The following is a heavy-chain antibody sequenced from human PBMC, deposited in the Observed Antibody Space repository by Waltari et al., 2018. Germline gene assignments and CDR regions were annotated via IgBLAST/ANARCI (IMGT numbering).Heavy chain of an antibody. Sequence: QVQLQESGPGLVKPSETLSLTCAVSGYSISSGYYWGWIRQPPGKGLEWIGSIYHSGSTYYNPSLKSRVTISVDTSKNQFSLKLSSVTAADAAVYYCARHVVAAGSRFDYWGQGTLVTVSS. CDR2: IYHSGST. D-gene: IGHD2-15*01. CDR1: GYSISSGYY. J-gene: IGHJ4*02. CDR3: ARHVVAAGSRFDY. V-gene: IGHV4-38-2*01.